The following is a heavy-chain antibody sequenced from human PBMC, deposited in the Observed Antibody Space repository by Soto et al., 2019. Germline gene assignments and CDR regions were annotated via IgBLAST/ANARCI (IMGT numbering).Heavy chain of an antibody. CDR1: GFTFSSYG. Sequence: GGSLRLSCVASGFTFSSYGMHWVRQAPGKGLEWVAVISYDGSNKYYADSVKGRFTISRDNSKNTLYLQMNSRRAEDTAVYYCAKGGRDGYNPDYWGQGTLVTVSS. D-gene: IGHD5-12*01. CDR2: ISYDGSNK. CDR3: AKGGRDGYNPDY. J-gene: IGHJ4*02. V-gene: IGHV3-30*18.